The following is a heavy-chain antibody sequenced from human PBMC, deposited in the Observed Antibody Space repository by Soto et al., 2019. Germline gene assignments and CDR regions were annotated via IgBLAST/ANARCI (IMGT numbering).Heavy chain of an antibody. CDR2: LSGSGGSI. CDR1: GFTFSSHA. J-gene: IGHJ4*02. CDR3: AKVSISWYAGFFDL. Sequence: PGGSLRLSCTAPGFTFSSHAMTWVRQAPGKGLEWVSGLSGSGGSIYYADSVKGRFTISRDNSMNTLYLQMKTLRAEDTAVYYCAKVSISWYAGFFDLWGQGT. D-gene: IGHD2-8*01. V-gene: IGHV3-23*01.